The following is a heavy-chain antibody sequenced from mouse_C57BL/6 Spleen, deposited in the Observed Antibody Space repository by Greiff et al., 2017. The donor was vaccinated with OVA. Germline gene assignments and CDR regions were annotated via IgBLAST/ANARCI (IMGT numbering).Heavy chain of an antibody. CDR3: ARSLWDYYFDY. J-gene: IGHJ2*01. D-gene: IGHD4-1*01. Sequence: VQLQQSGAELVKPGASVKLSCKASGYTFTSYWMHWVKQRPGQGLEWIGMIHPNSGSTNYNEKFKSKATLTVDKSSSTAYMQLSSLTSEDSAVYYCARSLWDYYFDYWGQGTTLTVSS. CDR2: IHPNSGST. CDR1: GYTFTSYW. V-gene: IGHV1-64*01.